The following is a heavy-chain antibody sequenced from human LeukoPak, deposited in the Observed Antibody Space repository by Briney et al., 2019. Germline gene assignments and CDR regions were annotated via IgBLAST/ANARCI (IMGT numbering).Heavy chain of an antibody. CDR3: ARESDSSGWYFDY. CDR1: GFTFSGYW. J-gene: IGHJ4*02. D-gene: IGHD6-19*01. V-gene: IGHV3-7*01. Sequence: PGGSLRLSCAASGFTFSGYWMSWVRQAPGKGLEWVANIKQDGSEKYYVDSVKGRFTISRDNAKNSLYLQMNSLRAEDTAVYYCARESDSSGWYFDYWGQGTLVTVSS. CDR2: IKQDGSEK.